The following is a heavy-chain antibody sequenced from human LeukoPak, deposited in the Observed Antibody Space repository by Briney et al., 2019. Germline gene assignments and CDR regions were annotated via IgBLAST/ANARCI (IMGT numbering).Heavy chain of an antibody. Sequence: PGESLKISCKASGYRFTNYWIAWVRQKPGKGLEWMGIMQPGESEINHSPSFEGQVTISADTSISTAYLEWYSLKASDSAIYYCAKTIASLGSGARYFDPWGQGTMITVSS. CDR2: MQPGESEI. CDR1: GYRFTNYW. V-gene: IGHV5-51*01. CDR3: AKTIASLGSGARYFDP. D-gene: IGHD5/OR15-5a*01. J-gene: IGHJ5*02.